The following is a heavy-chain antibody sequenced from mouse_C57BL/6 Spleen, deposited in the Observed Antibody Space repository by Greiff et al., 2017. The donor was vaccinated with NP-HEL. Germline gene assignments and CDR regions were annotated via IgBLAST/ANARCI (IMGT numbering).Heavy chain of an antibody. J-gene: IGHJ1*03. D-gene: IGHD2-5*01. CDR1: GYTFTSYW. CDR2: IDPSDSYT. Sequence: QVQLQQPGAELVMPGASVKLSCKASGYTFTSYWMHWVKQRPGQGLEWIGEIDPSDSYTNYNQKFKGKSTLTVDKSSSTAYMQLSSLTSEDSAVYYCARRYSNYGYFDVWGTGTTVTVSS. V-gene: IGHV1-69*01. CDR3: ARRYSNYGYFDV.